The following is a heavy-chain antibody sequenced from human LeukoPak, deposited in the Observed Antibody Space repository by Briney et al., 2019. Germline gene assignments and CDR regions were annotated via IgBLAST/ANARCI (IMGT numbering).Heavy chain of an antibody. CDR1: GDSVSRSDSY. D-gene: IGHD1-26*01. CDR2: IYYSGRT. V-gene: IGHV4-39*01. CDR3: ASRPLSGSYYYYYYMDV. Sequence: SETLSLTCTVFGDSVSRSDSYWDWIRQPPGKGLEWIGTIYYSGRTYYSPSLKSRVTISVDTSNNQFSLNLSSVTAADTAVYYCASRPLSGSYYYYYYMDVWGKGTTVTVSS. J-gene: IGHJ6*03.